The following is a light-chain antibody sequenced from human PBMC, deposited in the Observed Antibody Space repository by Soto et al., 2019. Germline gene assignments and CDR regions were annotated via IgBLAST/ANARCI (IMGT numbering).Light chain of an antibody. CDR3: SSYTTSTTLV. Sequence: QSVLTQPASVSGSPGQSITISCTGTSNDVGVYNYVSWYQHHPGKAPKLMIYDVSDRPSGVSNRFSGSKSGNTASLTISGLQAEDEADYYCSSYTTSTTLVFGGGTKLTVL. CDR2: DVS. J-gene: IGLJ2*01. CDR1: SNDVGVYNY. V-gene: IGLV2-14*03.